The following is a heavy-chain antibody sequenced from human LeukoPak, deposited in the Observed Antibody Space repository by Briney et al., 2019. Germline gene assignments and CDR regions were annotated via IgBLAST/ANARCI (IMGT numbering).Heavy chain of an antibody. CDR2: IYYCGST. CDR3: ARSLDY. CDR1: GGSISSSSYY. V-gene: IGHV4-39*01. Sequence: SETLSLTCTVSGGSISSSSYYWGWIRQPPGKGVEWIGSIYYCGSTYYNPSLKSRVTISVDTSKNQFSLKLSSVTAADTAVYYCARSLDYWGQGTLVTVSS. J-gene: IGHJ4*02.